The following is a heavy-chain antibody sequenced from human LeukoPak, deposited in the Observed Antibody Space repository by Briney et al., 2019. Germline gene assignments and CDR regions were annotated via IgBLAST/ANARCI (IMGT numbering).Heavy chain of an antibody. Sequence: ASVKVSCKASGYTFTSYGISWVRQAPGQGLEWMGWISAYNGNTNYAQKLQGRVTMTTDTYTSTAYMELRSLRSDDTAVYYCARNVDIVATSDFDYWGQGTLVTVS. J-gene: IGHJ4*02. CDR3: ARNVDIVATSDFDY. CDR1: GYTFTSYG. V-gene: IGHV1-18*04. D-gene: IGHD5-12*01. CDR2: ISAYNGNT.